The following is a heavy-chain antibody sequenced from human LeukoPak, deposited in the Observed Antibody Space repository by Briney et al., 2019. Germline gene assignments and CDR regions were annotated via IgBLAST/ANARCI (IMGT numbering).Heavy chain of an antibody. V-gene: IGHV3-48*04. CDR3: ARALAYYDFWSGPGY. CDR1: GFTFSSYS. Sequence: GGSLRLSCAASGFTFSSYSMNWVRQAPGKGLEWVSYISSSGSTIDYADSVKGRFTISRGNAKNSLYLQTNSLRAEDTAVYYCARALAYYDFWSGPGYWGQGTLVTVSS. D-gene: IGHD3-3*01. CDR2: ISSSGSTI. J-gene: IGHJ4*02.